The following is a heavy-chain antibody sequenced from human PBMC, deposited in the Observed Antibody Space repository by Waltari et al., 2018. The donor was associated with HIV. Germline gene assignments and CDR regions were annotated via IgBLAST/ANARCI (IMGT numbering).Heavy chain of an antibody. CDR2: ISFDGSNK. D-gene: IGHD3-16*01. Sequence: QLQLVESGGGVVQAGRSLRLSCSASGFTFSNFAIHWVRQAPGKGLEWVAFISFDGSNKYYSDSVKGRFTISRDNAKDTVYFQMKSLRVDDTAVYYCARDFNMGEVFTGTFDIWGQGTMVTASP. J-gene: IGHJ3*02. CDR3: ARDFNMGEVFTGTFDI. V-gene: IGHV3-30*01. CDR1: GFTFSNFA.